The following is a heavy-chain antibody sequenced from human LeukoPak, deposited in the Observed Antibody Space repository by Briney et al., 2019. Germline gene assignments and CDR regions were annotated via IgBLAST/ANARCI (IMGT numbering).Heavy chain of an antibody. D-gene: IGHD3-22*01. CDR1: GYSISSAYY. CDR2: IYHSGST. V-gene: IGHV4-38-2*02. J-gene: IGHJ3*02. Sequence: SETLSLTCTVSGYSISSAYYWGWIRQPPGKGLEWIGTIYHSGSTHYNPSLKSRVTISVDASKNQFSLKLSSVTAADTAVYYCARHCYDSSAFGAFDIWGQGTMVTASS. CDR3: ARHCYDSSAFGAFDI.